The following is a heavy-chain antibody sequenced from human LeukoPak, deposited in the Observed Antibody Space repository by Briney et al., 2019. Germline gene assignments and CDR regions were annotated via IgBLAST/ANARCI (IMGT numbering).Heavy chain of an antibody. V-gene: IGHV4-34*01. CDR2: IYHSGST. J-gene: IGHJ4*02. D-gene: IGHD6-13*01. Sequence: SETLSLTCAVYGGSFSGYYWSWIRQPPGKGLEWIASIYHSGSTYYNPSLKSRVTISIDTSKNQFSLKLRSVTAADTAVYFCARDAAAAAFFDYWGQGTLVTVSS. CDR3: ARDAAAAAFFDY. CDR1: GGSFSGYY.